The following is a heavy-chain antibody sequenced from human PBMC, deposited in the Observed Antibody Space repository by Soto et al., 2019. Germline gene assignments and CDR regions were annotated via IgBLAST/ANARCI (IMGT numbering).Heavy chain of an antibody. CDR2: IWYDGSNN. Sequence: GGSLRLSCAASGFTFSSYGMHWVRQAPGKGLEWVAVIWYDGSNNYYEDLVKDRITISRDNSKNTLYLQMNSLRAEDTAVYYCAREVIADIVRMSHGMDVWGQGTTVTVSS. CDR1: GFTFSSYG. J-gene: IGHJ6*02. CDR3: AREVIADIVRMSHGMDV. V-gene: IGHV3-33*01. D-gene: IGHD2-8*01.